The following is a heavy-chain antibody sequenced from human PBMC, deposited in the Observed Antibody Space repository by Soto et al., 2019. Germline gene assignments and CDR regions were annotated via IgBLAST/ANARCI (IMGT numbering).Heavy chain of an antibody. J-gene: IGHJ4*02. CDR3: ARVSWIEWNYFDY. CDR1: GFTFSDYY. D-gene: IGHD6-13*01. CDR2: ISSSSSYT. V-gene: IGHV3-11*06. Sequence: QVQLVESGGGLVKPGGSLRLSCAASGFTFSDYYMSWIRQAPGKGLEWVSYISSSSSYTNYADSVKGRFTISRDNAKNSLYLQMNSLRAEDTAVYYCARVSWIEWNYFDYWGQGTLVTVSS.